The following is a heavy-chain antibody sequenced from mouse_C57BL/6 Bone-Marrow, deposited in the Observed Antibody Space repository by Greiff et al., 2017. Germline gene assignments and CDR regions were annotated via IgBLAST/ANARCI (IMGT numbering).Heavy chain of an antibody. Sequence: EVQLQQSGPELVKPGASVKIPCKASGYTFTDYNMDWVKQSHGKSLEWIGDINPNNGGTIYNQKFKGKATLTVDKSSSTAYMELRSLTSEDTAVYYCAKGGYSPFYAMDYWVQGTSVTVAS. CDR2: INPNNGGT. D-gene: IGHD2-12*01. V-gene: IGHV1-18*01. CDR1: GYTFTDYN. J-gene: IGHJ4*01. CDR3: AKGGYSPFYAMDY.